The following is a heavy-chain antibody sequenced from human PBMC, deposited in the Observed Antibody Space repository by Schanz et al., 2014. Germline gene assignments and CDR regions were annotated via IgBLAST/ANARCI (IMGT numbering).Heavy chain of an antibody. CDR2: ISYDGSNK. V-gene: IGHV3-30-3*01. Sequence: VQLVESGGGLVQPGGSLRLSCAASGFTLSSYAMHWVRQAPGKGLEWVAVISYDGSNKYYADSVKGRFTISRDNSKNTLYLQMNSLRADDTAVYFCARAHGNNWYGKGLDYWGQGTQVTVSS. D-gene: IGHD1-1*01. CDR3: ARAHGNNWYGKGLDY. CDR1: GFTLSSYA. J-gene: IGHJ4*02.